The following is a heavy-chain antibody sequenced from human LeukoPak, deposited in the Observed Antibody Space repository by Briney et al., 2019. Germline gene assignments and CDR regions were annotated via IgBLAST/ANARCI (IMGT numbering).Heavy chain of an antibody. CDR2: ISYDGSNK. J-gene: IGHJ4*02. CDR1: GFIFSSYA. Sequence: GGSLRLSCAASGFIFSSYAMHWVRQAPGKGLEWVAVISYDGSNKYYADSVKGRFTISRDNSKNTLYLQMNSLRAEDTAVYYCARVSLAYCGGDCYFDYWGQGTLVTVSS. V-gene: IGHV3-30-3*01. D-gene: IGHD2-21*02. CDR3: ARVSLAYCGGDCYFDY.